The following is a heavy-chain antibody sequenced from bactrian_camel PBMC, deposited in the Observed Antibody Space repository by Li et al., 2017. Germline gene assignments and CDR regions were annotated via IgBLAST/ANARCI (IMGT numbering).Heavy chain of an antibody. CDR3: AADSDLPCRSGVRGY. Sequence: VQLVESGGDSVQAGGSLRLSCVVSGYTISADCMGWFRQSPGQERAGVADIDMDGRTSYAESVKGRFTISKDNAKNTLYLEMNSLKPEDTAMYFCAADSDLPCRSGVRGYWGQGTQVTVS. CDR1: GYTISADC. V-gene: IGHV3S53*01. CDR2: IDMDGRT. J-gene: IGHJ6*01.